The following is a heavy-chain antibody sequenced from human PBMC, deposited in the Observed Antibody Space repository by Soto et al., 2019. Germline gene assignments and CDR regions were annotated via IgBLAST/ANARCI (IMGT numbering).Heavy chain of an antibody. CDR1: GESFSGHI. V-gene: IGHV4-34*01. J-gene: IGHJ5*02. CDR2: INHSGSA. D-gene: IGHD2-15*01. CDR3: ARQCRGVTCHWFVP. Sequence: SETLSLTCAVYGESFSGHIWTWIRQTPGKGLQWIGQINHSGSASYNPSLKSRVTISVDTSKNQFSLKLSSVTAADTAVYYCARQCRGVTCHWFVPWGQGTLVTVSS.